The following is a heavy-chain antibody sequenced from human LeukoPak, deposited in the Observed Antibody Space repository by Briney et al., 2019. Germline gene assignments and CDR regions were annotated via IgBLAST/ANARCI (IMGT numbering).Heavy chain of an antibody. D-gene: IGHD3-10*01. CDR2: ISGSGGST. Sequence: QSGGSLTLSCAPCGFPLSSYAMRGVRQAPGKGLEWVSAISGSGGSTYYADSVKGRFTISRDNSKNTLYLQMNSLRAEDTAVYYCAKGDYYGSGSYYNVYYFDYWGQGTLVTVSS. CDR3: AKGDYYGSGSYYNVYYFDY. CDR1: GFPLSSYA. J-gene: IGHJ4*02. V-gene: IGHV3-23*01.